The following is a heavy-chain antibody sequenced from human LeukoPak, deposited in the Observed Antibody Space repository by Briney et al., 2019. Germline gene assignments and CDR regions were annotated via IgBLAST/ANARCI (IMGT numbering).Heavy chain of an antibody. V-gene: IGHV4-34*01. CDR2: INHSGST. J-gene: IGHJ4*02. CDR1: GGSFSGYY. Sequence: SETLSLTCAVYGGSFSGYYWSWIRQPPGKGLEWIGEINHSGSTNYNPSLKSRVTISVDTSKNQFSLKLSSVTAADTAVYYCARGVWFGDLLAASIDYWGQGTLVTVSS. D-gene: IGHD3-10*01. CDR3: ARGVWFGDLLAASIDY.